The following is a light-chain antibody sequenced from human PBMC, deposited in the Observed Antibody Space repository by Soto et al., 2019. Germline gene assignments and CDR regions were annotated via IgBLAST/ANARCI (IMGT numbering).Light chain of an antibody. CDR3: AAWDVSLNGVV. CDR2: SNN. Sequence: QSVLTQPPSASGTPGQRVTISCSGSSSNIGSNTVNWYRQLPGTAPKLLIYSNNQWPSGVPDRFSGSKSGTSASLAISGLQSEDEADYYCAAWDVSLNGVVFGGGTQLTVL. V-gene: IGLV1-44*01. CDR1: SSNIGSNT. J-gene: IGLJ2*01.